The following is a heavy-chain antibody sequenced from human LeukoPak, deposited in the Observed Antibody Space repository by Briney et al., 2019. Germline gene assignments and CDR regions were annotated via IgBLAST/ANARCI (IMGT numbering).Heavy chain of an antibody. CDR3: ARYRDSSGYCFDY. D-gene: IGHD3-22*01. Sequence: GASVKVSCKASGYTFTGYYMHWVRQAPGQGLEWMGWINPNSGGTNYAQKFQGRVTMTRDTSISTAYMELSRLRSDDTAVYYCARYRDSSGYCFDYWGQGTLVTVSS. J-gene: IGHJ4*02. CDR1: GYTFTGYY. CDR2: INPNSGGT. V-gene: IGHV1-2*02.